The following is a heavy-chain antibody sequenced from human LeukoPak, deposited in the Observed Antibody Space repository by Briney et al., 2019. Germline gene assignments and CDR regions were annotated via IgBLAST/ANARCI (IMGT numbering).Heavy chain of an antibody. D-gene: IGHD1-26*01. Sequence: GRSLRLSCAASGFTFSSYCMHWVRQAPGKGLEWVAVIWYDGSNKYYADSVKGRFTISRDNSKNTLYLQMNSLRAADTAVYYCARNLFRGSYYGVNFWGQGTLVTVSS. CDR2: IWYDGSNK. CDR1: GFTFSSYC. V-gene: IGHV3-33*01. CDR3: ARNLFRGSYYGVNF. J-gene: IGHJ4*02.